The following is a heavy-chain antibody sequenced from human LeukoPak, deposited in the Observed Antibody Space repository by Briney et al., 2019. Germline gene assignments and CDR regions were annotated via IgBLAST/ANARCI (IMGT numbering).Heavy chain of an antibody. CDR1: GFTFSTYD. V-gene: IGHV3-30*18. D-gene: IGHD3-22*01. CDR3: AKDPGYYDSSGYIFDY. CDR2: ISYDGTNK. Sequence: GGSLRLSCAASGFTFSTYDIHWVRQTPGKGLQWVTVISYDGTNKYYADSVKGRFTISRDNSKNTLYLQMNSLSAEDTAVYYCAKDPGYYDSSGYIFDYWGQGTLVTVSS. J-gene: IGHJ4*02.